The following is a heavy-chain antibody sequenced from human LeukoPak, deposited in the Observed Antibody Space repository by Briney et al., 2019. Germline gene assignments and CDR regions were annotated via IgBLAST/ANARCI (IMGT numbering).Heavy chain of an antibody. CDR1: GYTFNKNA. Sequence: ASVQVSCKASGYTFNKNAINWVRQAHGQGLEWMGWINTKTGTPTYAQGFTGRFVFSLDMSVSTAYLQISSLKAADTAVYYCARRSPTADAFDIWGQGTLVTVSS. CDR3: ARRSPTADAFDI. D-gene: IGHD4-11*01. V-gene: IGHV7-4-1*02. J-gene: IGHJ3*02. CDR2: INTKTGTP.